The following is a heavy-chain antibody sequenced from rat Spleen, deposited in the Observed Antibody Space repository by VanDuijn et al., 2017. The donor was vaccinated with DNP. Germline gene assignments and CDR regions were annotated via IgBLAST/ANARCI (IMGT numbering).Heavy chain of an antibody. J-gene: IGHJ2*01. CDR2: IGSPAYAP. V-gene: IGHV5-22*01. D-gene: IGHD4-3*01. CDR1: GFTFSDYN. CDR3: VRWNSGHFDY. Sequence: EVQLVESGGGLVQSGRSLKLSCAASGFTFSDYNMAWVRQAPAKGLEWVAYIGSPAYAPYYADSVKGRFTISRDNAKSTLYLQMNSLRSEDMATYYCVRWNSGHFDYWGQGVMVTVSS.